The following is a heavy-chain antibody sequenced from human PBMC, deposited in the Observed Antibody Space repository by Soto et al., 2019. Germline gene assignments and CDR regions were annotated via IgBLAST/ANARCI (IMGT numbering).Heavy chain of an antibody. D-gene: IGHD1-26*01. V-gene: IGHV1-18*01. CDR3: AREDVGRWFDP. J-gene: IGHJ5*02. Sequence: ASVLVSCKASGYTFTSYGISWVRQAPGQGLEWMGWISAYNGNTNYAQKLQGRVTMTTDASTSTAYMELRSLRSDDTAVYYCAREDVGRWFDPWGKGTLVTVAS. CDR1: GYTFTSYG. CDR2: ISAYNGNT.